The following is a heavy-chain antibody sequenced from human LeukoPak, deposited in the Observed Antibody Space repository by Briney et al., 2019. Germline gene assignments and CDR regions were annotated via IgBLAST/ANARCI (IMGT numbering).Heavy chain of an antibody. CDR1: GYTFTSYG. D-gene: IGHD3-10*01. Sequence: ASVKVSCKASGYTFTSYGISWVRQAPGQGLEWMGWISAYNGNTNYAQKLQGRVTMTRDTSTSTVYMELSGLRSEDTAVYYCARDVFGLDYWGQGTLVTVSS. V-gene: IGHV1-18*01. CDR2: ISAYNGNT. J-gene: IGHJ4*02. CDR3: ARDVFGLDY.